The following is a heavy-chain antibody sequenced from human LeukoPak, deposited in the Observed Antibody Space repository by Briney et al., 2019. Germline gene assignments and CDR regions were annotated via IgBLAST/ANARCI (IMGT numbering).Heavy chain of an antibody. CDR3: ARHRGYSYGFTYYFDY. CDR2: IYYSGST. D-gene: IGHD5-18*01. CDR1: GGSISSYY. Sequence: ASETLSLTCTVSGGSISSYYWSWIRQPPGKGLEWIGYIYYSGSTYYNPSLKSRVTISVDTSKNQFSLKLSSVTAADTAVYYCARHRGYSYGFTYYFDYWGQGTLVTVSS. V-gene: IGHV4-59*08. J-gene: IGHJ4*02.